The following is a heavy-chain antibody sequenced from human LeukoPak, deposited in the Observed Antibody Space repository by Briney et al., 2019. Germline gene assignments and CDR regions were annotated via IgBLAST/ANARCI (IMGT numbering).Heavy chain of an antibody. J-gene: IGHJ4*02. CDR1: GFSFSTYV. V-gene: IGHV3-23*01. Sequence: GGSLRLSCAASGFSFSTYVMTWVRQAPGKGLEWVSTISGSGGSTYYADSVKGRFTISRDNSKNTLCLQMNSLRAEDTAVYYCATGAVPRYFGYWGQGTLVTVSS. D-gene: IGHD6-19*01. CDR2: ISGSGGST. CDR3: ATGAVPRYFGY.